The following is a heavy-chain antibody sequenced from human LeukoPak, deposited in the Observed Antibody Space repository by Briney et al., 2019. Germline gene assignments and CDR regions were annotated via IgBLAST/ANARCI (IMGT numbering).Heavy chain of an antibody. J-gene: IGHJ4*02. Sequence: ASVKVSCKASGYTFTSYGISWVRQAPGQGLECMGWISAYNGNTNYAQKLQGRVTMTTDTSTSTAYMELRSLRSDDTAVYYCARGGKLGIAAAGFDYWGQGTLVTVSS. D-gene: IGHD6-13*01. V-gene: IGHV1-18*01. CDR1: GYTFTSYG. CDR2: ISAYNGNT. CDR3: ARGGKLGIAAAGFDY.